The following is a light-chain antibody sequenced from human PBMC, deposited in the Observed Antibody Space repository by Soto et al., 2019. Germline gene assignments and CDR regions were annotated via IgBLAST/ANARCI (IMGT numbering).Light chain of an antibody. J-gene: IGKJ1*01. V-gene: IGKV3-20*01. CDR3: QQYGSSPRT. Sequence: ENVLTQSPAPPSLSSGERAPLSCRASQTVRNNYLAWYQQKPGQAPRLLIYDASSRATGIPDRFSGGGSGTDFTLTISRLEPEDFAVYYCQQYGSSPRTFGQGTKVDIK. CDR1: QTVRNNY. CDR2: DAS.